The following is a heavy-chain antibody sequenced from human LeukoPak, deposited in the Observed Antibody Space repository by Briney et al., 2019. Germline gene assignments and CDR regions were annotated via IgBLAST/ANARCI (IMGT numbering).Heavy chain of an antibody. Sequence: SETLSLTCTVSGGSISSYYWSWIRQPPGKGLEWIGSIYYSGSTYYNPSLKSRVTISVDTSKNQFSLKLSSVTAADTAVYYCRRYYYDSSGYTFDYGGQGPLVTVSS. CDR1: GGSISSYY. D-gene: IGHD3-22*01. CDR2: IYYSGST. V-gene: IGHV4-59*05. CDR3: RRYYYDSSGYTFDY. J-gene: IGHJ4*02.